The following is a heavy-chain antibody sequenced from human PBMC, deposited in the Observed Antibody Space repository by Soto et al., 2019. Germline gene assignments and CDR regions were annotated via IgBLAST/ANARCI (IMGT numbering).Heavy chain of an antibody. CDR2: IYHSGST. Sequence: QLQLQESGSGLVKPSQTLSLTCAVSGGSISSGGYSWSWIGQPPGKGLEWIGYIYHSGSTYYNPSLESRLAISVDRSKNQLSLKLTSVTDADTAVYYCASAPGPYWGQGTLVTVSS. CDR1: GGSISSGGYS. CDR3: ASAPGPY. J-gene: IGHJ4*02. V-gene: IGHV4-30-2*01.